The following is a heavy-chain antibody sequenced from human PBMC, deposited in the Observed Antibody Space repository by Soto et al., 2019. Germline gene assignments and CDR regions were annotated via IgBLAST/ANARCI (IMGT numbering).Heavy chain of an antibody. V-gene: IGHV3-23*01. J-gene: IGHJ4*02. CDR3: VKERSGHSYADS. Sequence: VQLLESGGALVQPGGSLRLSCAASGFTFSNYAMSWLRQPPGKGLEWVSAISGSGDRTYYADSVKGRFTISRDNSKNTLYLQMNSLRAEDSAVYYCVKERSGHSYADSWGQGTLVTVSS. CDR2: ISGSGDRT. D-gene: IGHD5-18*01. CDR1: GFTFSNYA.